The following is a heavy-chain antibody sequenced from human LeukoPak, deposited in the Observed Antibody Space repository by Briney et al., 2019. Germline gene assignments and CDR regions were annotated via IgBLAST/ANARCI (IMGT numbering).Heavy chain of an antibody. V-gene: IGHV3-23*01. J-gene: IGHJ4*02. CDR1: GFTFRNYA. CDR2: ITAGGT. CDR3: AKYCSGGNCYSGLY. D-gene: IGHD2-15*01. Sequence: PGGSLRLSCAASGFTFRNYAMNWVRQAPGKGLEWVSAITAGGTYYADSVKGRFTISRDNPKNTLYLQMNSLRVEDTAVYYCAKYCSGGNCYSGLYWGQGTLVTVST.